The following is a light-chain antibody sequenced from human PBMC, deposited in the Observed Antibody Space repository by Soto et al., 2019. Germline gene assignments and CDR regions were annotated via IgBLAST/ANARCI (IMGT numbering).Light chain of an antibody. CDR1: QSISNY. CDR3: QQSYSTPRT. J-gene: IGKJ1*01. Sequence: DIQMTQSPSSLSASVGDRVTITCRASQSISNYLNWYQQIPGKAPKLLIHAASSLQSGDPSRFSGRGSGTDFTLTISSLQPEDFATYYCQQSYSTPRTFAQGTKVDIK. V-gene: IGKV1-39*01. CDR2: AAS.